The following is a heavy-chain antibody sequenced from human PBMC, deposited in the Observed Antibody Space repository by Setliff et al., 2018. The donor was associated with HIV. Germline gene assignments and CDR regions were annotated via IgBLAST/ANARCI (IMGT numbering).Heavy chain of an antibody. D-gene: IGHD1-26*01. V-gene: IGHV1-8*02. CDR1: GYTFTSYD. J-gene: IGHJ4*02. CDR2: MNPNSGNT. Sequence: ASVKVSCKASGYTFTSYDINWVRQATGQGLEWMGWMNPNSGNTGYAQKFQGRVTMTRNTSVSTAYMELSSLRSEDTAVYYCARGSGSYYVDDYWGQGTLVTVSS. CDR3: ARGSGSYYVDDY.